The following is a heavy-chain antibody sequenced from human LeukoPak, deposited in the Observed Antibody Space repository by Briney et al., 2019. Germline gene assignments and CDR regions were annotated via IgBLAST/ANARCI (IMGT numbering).Heavy chain of an antibody. V-gene: IGHV3-74*01. CDR3: ARVRGSPAAFDI. CDR2: INSDGSST. Sequence: GGSLRLSCAASGFTFSSYWMHWVRQAQGKGLVWVSRINSDGSSTSYADSVKGRFTISRDNAKNTLYLQMNSLRAEDTAVYYCARVRGSPAAFDIWGQGTMVTVSS. D-gene: IGHD3-16*01. J-gene: IGHJ3*02. CDR1: GFTFSSYW.